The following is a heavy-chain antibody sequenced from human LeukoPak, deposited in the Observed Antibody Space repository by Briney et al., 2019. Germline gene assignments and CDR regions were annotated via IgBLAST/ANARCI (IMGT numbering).Heavy chain of an antibody. Sequence: ASVKVSCKASGYTFTGYYMHWVRQAPGQGLEWMGWMNPNSGNTGYAQKFQGRVTMTRNTSISTAYMELSSLRSEDTAVYYCARAKGQDYYYMDVWGKGTTVTVSS. CDR3: ARAKGQDYYYMDV. V-gene: IGHV1-8*02. CDR1: GYTFTGYY. J-gene: IGHJ6*03. CDR2: MNPNSGNT.